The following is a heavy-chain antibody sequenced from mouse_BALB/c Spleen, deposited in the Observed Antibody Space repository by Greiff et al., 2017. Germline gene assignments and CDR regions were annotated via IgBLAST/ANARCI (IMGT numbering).Heavy chain of an antibody. D-gene: IGHD1-1*01. J-gene: IGHJ4*01. CDR3: ARERGSSNAMDY. Sequence: EVKLVESGGGLVQPGGSLRLSCATSGFTFTAYYMSWVRQPPGKALEWLGFIRNKANGYTTEYSASVKGRFTISRDNSQSILYLQMNTLRAEDSATYYCARERGSSNAMDYWGQGTSVTVAS. CDR2: IRNKANGYTT. V-gene: IGHV7-3*02. CDR1: GFTFTAYY.